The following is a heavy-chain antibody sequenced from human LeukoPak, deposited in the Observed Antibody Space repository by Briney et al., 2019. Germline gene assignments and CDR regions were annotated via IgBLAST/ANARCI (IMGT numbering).Heavy chain of an antibody. Sequence: SETLSLTCTVSGYSISSGYYWGWIRQPPGKGLEWIGSIYYSGSTYYNPSLKSRVTISVDTSKNQFSLKLSSVTAADTAVYYCASFHYYYYYGMDVRGQGTTVTVSS. V-gene: IGHV4-38-2*02. CDR1: GYSISSGYY. J-gene: IGHJ6*02. CDR3: ASFHYYYYYGMDV. CDR2: IYYSGST.